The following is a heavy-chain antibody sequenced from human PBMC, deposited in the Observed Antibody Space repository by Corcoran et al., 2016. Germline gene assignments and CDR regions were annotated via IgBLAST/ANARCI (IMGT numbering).Heavy chain of an antibody. Sequence: QLQLQESGPGLVKPSETLSLTCTVSGGSISSSSYYWGWIRQPPGKGLEWIGSIYYSGSTYYNPSLKSRVTISVDTSKNQFSLKLSSVTAAGTAVYYWARDGTLLGGTGTTGGYYGMDVWGQGTTVTVSS. CDR1: GGSISSSSYY. D-gene: IGHD1-1*01. CDR2: IYYSGST. CDR3: ARDGTLLGGTGTTGGYYGMDV. V-gene: IGHV4-39*07. J-gene: IGHJ6*02.